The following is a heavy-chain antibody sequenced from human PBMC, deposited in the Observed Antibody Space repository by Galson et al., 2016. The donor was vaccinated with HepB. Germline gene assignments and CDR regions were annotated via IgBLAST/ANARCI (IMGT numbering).Heavy chain of an antibody. J-gene: IGHJ6*02. CDR2: IWYDGQNK. CDR3: AGSSSLSYYFGINV. D-gene: IGHD6-13*01. V-gene: IGHV3-33*01. CDR1: GFTFSSYG. Sequence: SLRLSCAASGFTFSSYGMHWVRQAPGQGLEWVAVIWYDGQNKYYADSVKGRFTISRDNSKNTLYLQVNSLRVEDTAVYYCAGSSSLSYYFGINVWGQGTTFTVSS.